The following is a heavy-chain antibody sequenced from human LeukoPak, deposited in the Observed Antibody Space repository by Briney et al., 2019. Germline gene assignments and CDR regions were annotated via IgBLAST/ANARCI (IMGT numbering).Heavy chain of an antibody. CDR2: VYTSGIT. J-gene: IGHJ5*02. D-gene: IGHD3-10*01. CDR3: ARTYYYNSGSYHKSDP. V-gene: IGHV4-61*02. CDR1: GGSVSSGDYY. Sequence: TLSLTCTVSGGSVSSGDYYWTWIRQPAGKGLEWIGRVYTSGITNSNPSLKSRLTISLDTSKNQFSLKLTSVSAADTAVYYCARTYYYNSGSYHKSDPWGQGTLVTVSS.